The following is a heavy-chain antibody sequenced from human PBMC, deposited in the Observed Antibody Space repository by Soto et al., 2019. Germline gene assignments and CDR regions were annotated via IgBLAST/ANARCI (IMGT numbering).Heavy chain of an antibody. CDR3: ARDSGVRRAKYSFDF. CDR1: GYTFSNYY. J-gene: IGHJ4*02. CDR2: ITPDNGDT. Sequence: ASVKVSCKASGYTFSNYYLHWVRQASGQGLEWMGWITPDNGDTNYAQNFQGRVTMTTDTSTKTAYMDLSSLRSDDSAVYFCARDSGVRRAKYSFDFWGQGTLVTVS. V-gene: IGHV1-2*02. D-gene: IGHD3-10*01.